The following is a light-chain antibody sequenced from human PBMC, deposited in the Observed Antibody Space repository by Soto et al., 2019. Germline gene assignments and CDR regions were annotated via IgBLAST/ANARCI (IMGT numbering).Light chain of an antibody. CDR2: GAS. CDR3: QYYDSFRT. V-gene: IGKV3-20*01. CDR1: QSVDSTY. Sequence: EIVLTQSPGTLSLSPGERATLSCRASQSVDSTYSTWYQQKPGQAPRLLIYGASGRATGIPDRFSCSGSGTDFTLTISRLEPEDFAVYFCQYYDSFRTFGQGTKVEIK. J-gene: IGKJ1*01.